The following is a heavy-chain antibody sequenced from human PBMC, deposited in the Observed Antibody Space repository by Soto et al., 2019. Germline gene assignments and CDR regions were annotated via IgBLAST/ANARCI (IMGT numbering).Heavy chain of an antibody. CDR3: ARLAAAGTGY. CDR2: INHSGST. V-gene: IGHV4-34*01. Sequence: PSETLSLTCAVYGGSFSGYYWTWIRQPPGTGLEWIGEINHSGSTNYNPSLKSRVTISVDTSKNQFSLKLTSVTAADTAVYYCARLAAAGTGYWGKGTLVTVSS. D-gene: IGHD6-13*01. CDR1: GGSFSGYY. J-gene: IGHJ4*02.